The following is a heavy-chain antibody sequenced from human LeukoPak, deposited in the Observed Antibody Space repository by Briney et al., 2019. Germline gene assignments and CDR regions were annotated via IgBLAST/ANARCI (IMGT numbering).Heavy chain of an antibody. D-gene: IGHD3-10*01. J-gene: IGHJ5*02. CDR1: GGSISSGDYY. CDR2: INHSGST. V-gene: IGHV4-30-4*08. CDR3: ARGRGRRGSGSYYKKGPPRWFDP. Sequence: SQTLSLTCTVSGGSISSGDYYWSWIRQPPGKGLEWIGEINHSGSTNYNPSLKSRVTISVDTSKNQFSLKLSSVTAADTAVYYRARGRGRRGSGSYYKKGPPRWFDPWGQGTLVTVSS.